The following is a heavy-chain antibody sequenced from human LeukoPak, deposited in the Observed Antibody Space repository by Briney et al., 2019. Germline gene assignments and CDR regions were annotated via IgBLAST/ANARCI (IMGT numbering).Heavy chain of an antibody. V-gene: IGHV1-69*01. CDR1: GGTFSSYA. Sequence: SVKVSCKASGGTFSSYAISWVRQAPGQGLEWMGAIIPIFGTSNYAQKFQGRVTITADESTSTAYMELSSLRSEDTAVYYCARLRLDLPPDIVVVPAAMDDYWGQGTLVTVSS. D-gene: IGHD2-2*01. J-gene: IGHJ4*02. CDR3: ARLRLDLPPDIVVVPAAMDDY. CDR2: IIPIFGTS.